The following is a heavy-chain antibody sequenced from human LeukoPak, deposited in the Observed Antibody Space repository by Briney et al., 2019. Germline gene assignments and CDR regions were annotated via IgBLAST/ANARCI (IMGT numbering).Heavy chain of an antibody. J-gene: IGHJ4*02. V-gene: IGHV4-59*13. Sequence: PETLSLTCTVSGGSISGYYWSWIRQPPGKGLEWIGYIYYSGTTNYNPSLKSRVTMSVDTSKNQFSLKVSSVTAADTAVYYCARMGAIAGASANPDYWGQGTLVTVSS. CDR3: ARMGAIAGASANPDY. D-gene: IGHD4/OR15-4a*01. CDR2: IYYSGTT. CDR1: GGSISGYY.